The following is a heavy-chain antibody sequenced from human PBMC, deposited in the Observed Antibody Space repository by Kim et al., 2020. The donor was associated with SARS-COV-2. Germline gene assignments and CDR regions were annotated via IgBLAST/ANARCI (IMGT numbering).Heavy chain of an antibody. V-gene: IGHV4-39*01. D-gene: IGHD2-15*01. CDR1: GGSISSSSYY. CDR2: IYYSGST. Sequence: SETLSLTCTVSGGSISSSSYYWGWIRQPPGKGLEWIGSIYYSGSTYYNPSLKSRVTISVDTSKNQFSLKLSSVTAADTAVYYCEVGSYYYGMDVWGQGTTVTVSS. J-gene: IGHJ6*02. CDR3: EVGSYYYGMDV.